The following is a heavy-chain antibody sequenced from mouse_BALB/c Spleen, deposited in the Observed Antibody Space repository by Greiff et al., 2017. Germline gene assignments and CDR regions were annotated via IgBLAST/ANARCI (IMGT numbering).Heavy chain of an antibody. V-gene: IGHV1S127*01. CDR2: IDPSNSET. CDR1: GYTFTSYW. CDR3: ARDPYYYGSSYVFDY. Sequence: VNVVESGPELVRPGASVKMSCKASGYTFTSYWMHWVKQRPGQGLEWIGMIDPSNSETRLNQKFKDKATLNVDKSSNTAYMQLSSLTSEDSAVYYCARDPYYYGSSYVFDYWGQGTTLTVSS. J-gene: IGHJ2*01. D-gene: IGHD1-1*01.